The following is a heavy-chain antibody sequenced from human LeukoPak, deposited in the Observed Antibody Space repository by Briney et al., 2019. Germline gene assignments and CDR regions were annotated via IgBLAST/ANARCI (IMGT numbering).Heavy chain of an antibody. V-gene: IGHV3-21*01. J-gene: IGHJ4*02. CDR2: ISSSSSYI. D-gene: IGHD6-19*01. CDR1: GFTFNSYS. Sequence: PGGSLRLSCAASGFTFNSYSMNWVRQAPGKGLEWVSSISSSSSYIYYADSVKGRFTISRDNAKNSLYLQMNSLRAEDTAVYYCARGSFSSGWYWGYFDYWGQGTLVTVSS. CDR3: ARGSFSSGWYWGYFDY.